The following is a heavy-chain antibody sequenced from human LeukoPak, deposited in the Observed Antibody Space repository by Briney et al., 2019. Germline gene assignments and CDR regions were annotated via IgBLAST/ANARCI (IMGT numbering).Heavy chain of an antibody. D-gene: IGHD5-24*01. J-gene: IGHJ4*02. Sequence: GGSLRLSCVASGFTFTNYWMSWVRQAPGKGLEWVAVLSYDGSYQYYADSVKGRFTISRDNSKSTLYLQMNSLRAEDTAVYYSVTGDDSRDGYNPRFDYWGQGTLVTVSS. CDR3: VTGDDSRDGYNPRFDY. CDR1: GFTFTNYW. V-gene: IGHV3-30*03. CDR2: LSYDGSYQ.